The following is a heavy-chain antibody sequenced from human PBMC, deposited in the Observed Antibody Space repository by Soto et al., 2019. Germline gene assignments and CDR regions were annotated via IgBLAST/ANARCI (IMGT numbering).Heavy chain of an antibody. V-gene: IGHV4-31*03. D-gene: IGHD3-10*01. CDR1: GGSISSGGYY. J-gene: IGHJ4*02. Sequence: SETLSLTCTVSGGSISSGGYYWSWIRQHPGKGLKWIGYIYYSGSTYYNPSLKSRVTISVDTSKNQYSLKLSSETAADTAVYYCARGPYGSGNYSHWGQGTLVTVSS. CDR2: IYYSGST. CDR3: ARGPYGSGNYSH.